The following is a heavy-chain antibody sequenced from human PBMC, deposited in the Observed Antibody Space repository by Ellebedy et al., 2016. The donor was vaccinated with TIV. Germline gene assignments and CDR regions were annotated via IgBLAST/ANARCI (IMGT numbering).Heavy chain of an antibody. CDR1: GYTFTSYD. CDR3: TRRRVWRFDP. Sequence: ASVKVSCXSSGYTFTSYDINWVRQAPGQGLEWMGWMNPHSGDTGYAQKFQGQLTMTRDTAISTVYMDLSSLTSEDTAVYYCTRRRVWRFDPWGQGTLVTVSS. D-gene: IGHD6-13*01. V-gene: IGHV1-8*01. CDR2: MNPHSGDT. J-gene: IGHJ5*02.